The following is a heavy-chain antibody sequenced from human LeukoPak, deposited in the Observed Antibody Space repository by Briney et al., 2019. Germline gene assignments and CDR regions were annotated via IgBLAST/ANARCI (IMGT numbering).Heavy chain of an antibody. Sequence: ASVKVSCKASGYTFTSYGISWVRQAPGQGLEWMGWISAYNGNTNYAQKLQGRVTMTTDKSTSTAYMELRSLRSDDTAVYYCARDVDEDTISNLAHIAAAGTLGCGMDVWGQGTTVTVSS. CDR3: ARDVDEDTISNLAHIAAAGTLGCGMDV. CDR2: ISAYNGNT. V-gene: IGHV1-18*01. CDR1: GYTFTSYG. J-gene: IGHJ6*02. D-gene: IGHD6-13*01.